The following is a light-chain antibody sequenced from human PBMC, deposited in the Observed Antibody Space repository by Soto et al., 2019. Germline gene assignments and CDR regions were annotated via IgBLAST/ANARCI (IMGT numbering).Light chain of an antibody. CDR1: QSVDKY. J-gene: IGKJ4*01. CDR2: DAS. V-gene: IGKV3-11*01. CDR3: QQRTNWPLT. Sequence: EIVLTQSPATLSFSPGERATLSCRASQSVDKYLVWYQQKPGQAPRLLIYDASSRATGITARFSGSGSGTDFSLTITSLEPEDVAVYYCQQRTNWPLTCGGGTKLEIK.